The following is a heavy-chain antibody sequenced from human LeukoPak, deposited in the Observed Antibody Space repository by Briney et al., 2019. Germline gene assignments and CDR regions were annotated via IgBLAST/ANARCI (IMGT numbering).Heavy chain of an antibody. D-gene: IGHD3-9*01. CDR1: GFTFSSYA. CDR2: ISSNGGST. V-gene: IGHV3-64*01. J-gene: IGHJ4*02. CDR3: ARAPGYYFDY. Sequence: PGGSLRLSCAASGFTFSSYAMHWVRQAPGKGLEYVSAISSNGGSTYYANSVKGRFTISRDNPKNTLYLQMGSLRAEDMAVYYCARAPGYYFDYWGQGTLVTVSS.